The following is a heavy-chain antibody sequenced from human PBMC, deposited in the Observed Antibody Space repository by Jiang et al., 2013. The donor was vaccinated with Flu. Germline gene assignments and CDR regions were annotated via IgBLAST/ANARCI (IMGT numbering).Heavy chain of an antibody. Sequence: SGGDLVQPGGSLRLSCEASGFTFTSYAISWVRQAPGRGLEWVSAISGSGDNTYYSDSVKGRFSISRDNPKNTLYLQMNSLRAEDTAVYYCAKDSGLGFCTGGRCHADAFDVWGQGTVVNVSS. D-gene: IGHD2-8*02. CDR1: GFTFTSYA. CDR2: ISGSGDNT. CDR3: AKDSGLGFCTGGRCHADAFDV. V-gene: IGHV3-23*01. J-gene: IGHJ3*01.